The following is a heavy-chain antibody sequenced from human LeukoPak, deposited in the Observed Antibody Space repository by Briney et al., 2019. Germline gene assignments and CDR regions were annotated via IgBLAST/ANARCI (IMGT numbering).Heavy chain of an antibody. CDR1: GGSISSYY. V-gene: IGHV4-59*01. J-gene: IGHJ6*03. CDR3: ARVSGGYYYMDV. CDR2: IYYSGST. D-gene: IGHD3-10*01. Sequence: SETLSLTCTVSGGSISSYYWSWIRQPPGKGLEWIGYIYYSGSTNYNPSLKSRVTISVDTSKNQFSLKLSSVTAADTAVYYCARVSGGYYYMDVWGKGTTVTVPS.